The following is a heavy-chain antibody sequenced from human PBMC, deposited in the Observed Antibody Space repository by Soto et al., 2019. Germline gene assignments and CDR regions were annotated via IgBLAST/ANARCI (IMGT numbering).Heavy chain of an antibody. CDR2: ISYDGSNK. CDR1: GFTFSSYA. Sequence: GGSLRLSCAASGFTFSSYAMHWVRQAPGKGLEWVAVISYDGSNKYYADSVKGRFTISRDNSKNTLYLQMNSLRAEDTAVYYCARCHGGNPNAFDIWGQGTMVTVSS. J-gene: IGHJ3*02. CDR3: ARCHGGNPNAFDI. V-gene: IGHV3-30-3*01. D-gene: IGHD2-15*01.